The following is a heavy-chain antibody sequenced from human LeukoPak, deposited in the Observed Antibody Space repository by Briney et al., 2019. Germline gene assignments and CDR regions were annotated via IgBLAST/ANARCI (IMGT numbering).Heavy chain of an antibody. CDR2: IRYDGSNE. J-gene: IGHJ4*02. V-gene: IGHV3-30*02. Sequence: PGGSLRLSCAASGFISSNYGIHWVRQAPAKGPEWVAFIRYDGSNEYYADSVKGRFTISRDNSKNTLYLQLNSLRAEDTAVYYCAKGPQLGSGYHPDYWGQGTLVTVSS. CDR3: AKGPQLGSGYHPDY. D-gene: IGHD3-22*01. CDR1: GFISSNYG.